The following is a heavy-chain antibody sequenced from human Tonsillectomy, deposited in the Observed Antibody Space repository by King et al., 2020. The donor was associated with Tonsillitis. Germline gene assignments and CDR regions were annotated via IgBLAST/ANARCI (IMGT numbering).Heavy chain of an antibody. D-gene: IGHD4-17*01. CDR2: ISSSSSYI. CDR1: GFTFSSYS. CDR3: ARSSWDGDSLDY. Sequence: VQLVESGGGLVKPGGSLRLSCAASGFTFSSYSMNWVRQAPGKGLEWVSSISSSSSYIYYADSVKGRFTISRDNAKNSLYLQMNSLRAEDTAVYYCARSSWDGDSLDYWGQGTLVTVSS. J-gene: IGHJ4*02. V-gene: IGHV3-21*01.